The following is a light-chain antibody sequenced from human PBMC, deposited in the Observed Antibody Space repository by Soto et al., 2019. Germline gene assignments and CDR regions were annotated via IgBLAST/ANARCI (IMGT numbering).Light chain of an antibody. Sequence: QSVLTQPPSASGSPGQSVAISCTGTSSDVGGYNYVSWYQQHPGKAPKLMIYEVNKRPSGVPDRFSGSKSGNTASLTVSGLQAEDEADYYCSSYTSSSTYVFGTGTKVIV. CDR1: SSDVGGYNY. J-gene: IGLJ1*01. CDR3: SSYTSSSTYV. V-gene: IGLV2-8*01. CDR2: EVN.